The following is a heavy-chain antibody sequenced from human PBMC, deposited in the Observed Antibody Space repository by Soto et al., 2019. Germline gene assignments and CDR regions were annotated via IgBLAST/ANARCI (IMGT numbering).Heavy chain of an antibody. CDR3: ARETTVADPYYFFYGLDV. CDR1: GYTFTSYS. D-gene: IGHD4-17*01. V-gene: IGHV1-46*04. CDR2: INPRGGRT. J-gene: IGHJ6*02. Sequence: QVHLVQSGTEVKKPGASVTVSCRASGYTFTSYSLHWVRQAPGKGLEWMGLINPRGGRTTYAQKLQGRITITRDTSTSTVYMEVNSLRPEATAVYYCARETTVADPYYFFYGLDVWGQGTRVNVAS.